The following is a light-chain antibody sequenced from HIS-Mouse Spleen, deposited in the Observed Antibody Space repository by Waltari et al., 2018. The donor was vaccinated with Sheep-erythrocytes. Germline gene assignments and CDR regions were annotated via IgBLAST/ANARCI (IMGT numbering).Light chain of an antibody. CDR2: EGS. Sequence: QSALTQPASVSGSPGQSITISCTGTRSDVGSYNLVSWYQQHPGKAPKLIIYEGSKRPSGVSNRFSGSKSGNTASLTISGLQAEDEADYYCCSYAGSSTPWVFGGGTKLTVL. V-gene: IGLV2-23*01. CDR3: CSYAGSSTPWV. CDR1: RSDVGSYNL. J-gene: IGLJ3*02.